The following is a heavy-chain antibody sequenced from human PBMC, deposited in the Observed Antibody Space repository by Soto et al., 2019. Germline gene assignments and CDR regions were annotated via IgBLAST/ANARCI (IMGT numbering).Heavy chain of an antibody. CDR1: GFTVSSNY. Sequence: GGSLRLSCAASGFTVSSNYMSWVRQAPGKGLEWVSVIYSGGSTYYADSVKGRFTISRDNAKNSLYLQMSSLRAEDTAVYYCARDLGYYDSSGRRSAFDIWGQGTMVTVSS. V-gene: IGHV3-66*01. CDR3: ARDLGYYDSSGRRSAFDI. D-gene: IGHD3-22*01. CDR2: IYSGGST. J-gene: IGHJ3*02.